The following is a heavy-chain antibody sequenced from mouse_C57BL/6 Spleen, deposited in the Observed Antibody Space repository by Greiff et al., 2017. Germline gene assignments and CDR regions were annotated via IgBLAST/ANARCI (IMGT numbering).Heavy chain of an antibody. V-gene: IGHV5-6*02. CDR3: ARRGFITTVVGAMDY. Sequence: DVMLVESGGDLVKPGGSLKLSCAASGFTFSSYGMSWVRQTPDKRLEWVATISSGGSYTYYPDSVKGRFTISRDNAKNTLYLQMSSLKSEDTAMYYCARRGFITTVVGAMDYWGQGTSVTVSS. CDR2: ISSGGSYT. J-gene: IGHJ4*01. CDR1: GFTFSSYG. D-gene: IGHD1-1*01.